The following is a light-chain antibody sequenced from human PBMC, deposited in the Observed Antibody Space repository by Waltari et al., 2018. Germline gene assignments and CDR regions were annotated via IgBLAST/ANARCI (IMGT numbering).Light chain of an antibody. V-gene: IGLV2-14*01. CDR1: SRDVGNYNY. Sequence: QSALTQPASLSGSPGQSITISCTGTSRDVGNYNYVSWYQHHPGKVPKVIIYEVSNRPAGISRRFSGSKSGNTASLTSSGLQADDEADCYCASYTTSDTIVFGTGTGVTVL. J-gene: IGLJ1*01. CDR3: ASYTTSDTIV. CDR2: EVS.